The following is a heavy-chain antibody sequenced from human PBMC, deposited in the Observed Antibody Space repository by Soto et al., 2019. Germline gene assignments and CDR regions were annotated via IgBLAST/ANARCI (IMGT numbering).Heavy chain of an antibody. CDR3: ASLAAAGKTMGTLDL. Sequence: SETLSLTCTVSGGSISSYYWSWIRQPPGKGLEWIGYIYYSGSTNYNPSLKSRVTISVDTSKNQFSLKLSSVTAADTAVYYCASLAAAGKTMGTLDLWGQGTQVTVSS. CDR2: IYYSGST. D-gene: IGHD6-13*01. V-gene: IGHV4-59*01. CDR1: GGSISSYY. J-gene: IGHJ4*02.